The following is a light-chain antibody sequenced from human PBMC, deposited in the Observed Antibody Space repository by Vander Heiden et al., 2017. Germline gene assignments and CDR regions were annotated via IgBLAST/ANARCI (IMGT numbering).Light chain of an antibody. CDR1: SSNIGTNT. Sequence: SLLPPPPSASGTPRPRVTISCSRSSSNIGTNTVNWYKQLPGTAPNLLIYSNNKRRSGVPDRCSGSKSATSAGVATSGLQAEDEADYYCATWDESLNGVVFGGGTKLTVL. CDR3: ATWDESLNGVV. J-gene: IGLJ2*01. V-gene: IGLV1-44*01. CDR2: SNN.